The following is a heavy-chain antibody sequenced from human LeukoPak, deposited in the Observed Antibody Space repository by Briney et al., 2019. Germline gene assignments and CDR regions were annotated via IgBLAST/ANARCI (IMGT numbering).Heavy chain of an antibody. V-gene: IGHV1-69*13. CDR1: GGTFSSYA. D-gene: IGHD3-9*01. J-gene: IGHJ6*02. CDR3: ARGGNYDILTGYPNPSYYYYGMDV. CDR2: IIPIFGTA. Sequence: ASVKVSCKASGGTFSSYAISWVRQAPGQGLEWMGGIIPIFGTANYAQKFQGRVTITADESTSTAYMELSSLRSEDTAVYYCARGGNYDILTGYPNPSYYYYGMDVWGQGTTVTVSS.